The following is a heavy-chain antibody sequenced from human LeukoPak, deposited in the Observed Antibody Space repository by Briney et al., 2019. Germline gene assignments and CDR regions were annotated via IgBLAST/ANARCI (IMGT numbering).Heavy chain of an antibody. CDR3: AKGSDYYGSVTSKKTD. Sequence: GGSLRLSCSVSGFTFSNYAMHWVRQAPGKGLEWVSLISGGSGNIYYVDSVKGRFTISRDNSKNTLYVQRTSLRAEDTAIYYCAKGSDYYGSVTSKKTDWGQGTLVTVSS. CDR1: GFTFSNYA. CDR2: ISGGSGNI. V-gene: IGHV3-23*01. D-gene: IGHD3-10*01. J-gene: IGHJ4*02.